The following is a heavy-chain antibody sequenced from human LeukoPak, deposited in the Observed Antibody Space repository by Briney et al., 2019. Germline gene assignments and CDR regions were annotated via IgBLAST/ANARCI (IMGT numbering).Heavy chain of an antibody. Sequence: GGSLRLSCAASGFTFNDYYMSWIRQAPGKGLEWISYISYNGRTIHYADSVKGRFIISRDNTKKSLYLQMNSLRVEDTAVYYCARAAGWLDPWGRGTLVTVPS. V-gene: IGHV3-11*01. CDR3: ARAAGWLDP. CDR2: ISYNGRTI. D-gene: IGHD6-13*01. J-gene: IGHJ5*01. CDR1: GFTFNDYY.